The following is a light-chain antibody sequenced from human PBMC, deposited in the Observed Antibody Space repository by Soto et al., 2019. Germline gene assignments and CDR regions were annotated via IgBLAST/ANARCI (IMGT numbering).Light chain of an antibody. CDR1: QGISDY. V-gene: IGKV1-9*01. Sequence: DIQLTQSPSFLSASVGDRVTISCRASQGISDYLAWYQQKPGKAPKLLIYGASTLQSGVPSRFSGSASGTEFSLTISSLQPEDFSTYFCQQFNAYPLTFGGGTKLEIK. CDR2: GAS. J-gene: IGKJ4*01. CDR3: QQFNAYPLT.